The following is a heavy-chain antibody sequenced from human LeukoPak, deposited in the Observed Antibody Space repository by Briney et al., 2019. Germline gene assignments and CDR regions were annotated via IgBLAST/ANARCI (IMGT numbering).Heavy chain of an antibody. CDR1: GLTVSSSY. Sequence: GGSLRLSCAASGLTVSSSYMSWVRQAPGKGRDWVSTISSGGGTNYADSVKGRFTISRDSSENTLSLQMNSLRGEDTAVYYCTRVRTGAFDIWGQGTMVTVSS. CDR2: ISSGGGT. V-gene: IGHV3-66*01. CDR3: TRVRTGAFDI. J-gene: IGHJ3*02.